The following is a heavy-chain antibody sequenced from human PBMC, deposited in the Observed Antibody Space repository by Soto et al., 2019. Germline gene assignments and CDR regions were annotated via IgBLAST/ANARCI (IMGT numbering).Heavy chain of an antibody. CDR2: IYYSGST. Sequence: SETLSLTCTVSGGSISSYYWSWIRQPPGKGLEWIGYIYYSGSTYYNPSLKSRVTISVDTSKNQFSLKLSSVTAADTAVYYCASRGYCSGGSCYYYYYYYGMDVWGQGTTVTVSS. V-gene: IGHV4-59*04. J-gene: IGHJ6*02. CDR1: GGSISSYY. D-gene: IGHD2-15*01. CDR3: ASRGYCSGGSCYYYYYYYGMDV.